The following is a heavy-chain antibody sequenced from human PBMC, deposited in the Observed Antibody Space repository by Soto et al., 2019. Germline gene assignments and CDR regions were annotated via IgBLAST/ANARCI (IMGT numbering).Heavy chain of an antibody. D-gene: IGHD2-15*01. CDR1: GGSMNSYY. Sequence: SETLSLTCTVSGGSMNSYYWSWIRQPPGKGLEWMGYIFYSGSTNYNPSLKSRVSISIDRSKNQFSLKLNSVTAADTAVYYCASPGYCSDGTCYPDYWGQGTLVTVSS. CDR2: IFYSGST. CDR3: ASPGYCSDGTCYPDY. V-gene: IGHV4-59*12. J-gene: IGHJ4*02.